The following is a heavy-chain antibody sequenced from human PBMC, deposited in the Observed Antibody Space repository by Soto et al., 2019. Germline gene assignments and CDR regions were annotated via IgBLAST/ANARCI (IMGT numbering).Heavy chain of an antibody. V-gene: IGHV3-30-3*01. D-gene: IGHD4-4*01. Sequence: QVQLVESGGGVVPPGRSLRLSCAASGFTFSSSAMHWVRQAPGKGLEWVAVLSFDGSNKYYADSVRGRFTISRDNSKNTLYHQMNSLRAEDTAVYYCARDGGMTTVMDHYYYGVDVWGQGTTVTVSS. CDR1: GFTFSSSA. CDR2: LSFDGSNK. J-gene: IGHJ6*02. CDR3: ARDGGMTTVMDHYYYGVDV.